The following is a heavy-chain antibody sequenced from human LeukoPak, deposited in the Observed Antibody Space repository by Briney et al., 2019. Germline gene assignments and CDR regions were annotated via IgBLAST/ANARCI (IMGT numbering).Heavy chain of an antibody. J-gene: IGHJ4*02. D-gene: IGHD2-21*01. CDR2: ISSSSSTI. CDR1: VFTFSSYI. CDR3: ARVGTEFHIGY. Sequence: PGGSLRLSCAASVFTFSSYIMNWVRPAPGKGLEWVSYISSSSSTIYYADSVKGRFTISRDNAKNSLYLQMNSLRAEDTAVYYCARVGTEFHIGYWGQGTLVPVSS. V-gene: IGHV3-48*01.